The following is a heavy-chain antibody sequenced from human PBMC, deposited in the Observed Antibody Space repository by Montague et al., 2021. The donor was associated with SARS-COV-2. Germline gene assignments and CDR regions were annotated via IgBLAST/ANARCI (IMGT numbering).Heavy chain of an antibody. D-gene: IGHD3-22*01. CDR2: ISYDGSNK. J-gene: IGHJ4*02. Sequence: SLRLSCAASGFTFSDYAMHWVRQAPGKGLEWVAVISYDGSNKYYADSVKGRFTISRDNSKNTLYLQMNSLRAEGTAVYYCASDLSIYDSSAYYFQLDYWGQGTLVTVSS. CDR1: GFTFSDYA. CDR3: ASDLSIYDSSAYYFQLDY. V-gene: IGHV3-30*04.